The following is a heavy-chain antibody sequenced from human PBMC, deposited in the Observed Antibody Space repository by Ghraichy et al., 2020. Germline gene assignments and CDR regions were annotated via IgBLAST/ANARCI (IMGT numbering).Heavy chain of an antibody. CDR2: ISGGGDST. Sequence: GGSLRLSCAASGFTFTRYAMSWVRQAPGKGLEWVSAISGGGDSTNYADSVKGRFTISRDNYRNTLHLGMNSLRVEDTATYYCAKKKDSSGYFNEWGQGTLVTVSS. D-gene: IGHD3-22*01. V-gene: IGHV3-23*01. CDR3: AKKKDSSGYFNE. J-gene: IGHJ4*02. CDR1: GFTFTRYA.